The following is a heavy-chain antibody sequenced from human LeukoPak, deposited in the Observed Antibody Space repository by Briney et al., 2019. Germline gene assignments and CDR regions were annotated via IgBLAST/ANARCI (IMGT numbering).Heavy chain of an antibody. Sequence: PGGSLRLSCAASGFTFSHYWMAWVRQAPGKGREGVAIIRPDANDGSYVDSVKGRFTISRDNAKNSLYLQLNSLRAEDTAVYFCARADWGSIDYWGQGALVTVSS. V-gene: IGHV3-7*01. D-gene: IGHD7-27*01. CDR3: ARADWGSIDY. CDR1: GFTFSHYW. CDR2: IRPDANDG. J-gene: IGHJ4*02.